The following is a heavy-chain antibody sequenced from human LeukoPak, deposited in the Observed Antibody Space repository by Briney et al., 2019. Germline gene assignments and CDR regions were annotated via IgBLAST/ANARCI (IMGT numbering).Heavy chain of an antibody. V-gene: IGHV4-34*01. D-gene: IGHD2-15*01. CDR1: GGSFSGYY. CDR3: ASGYCSGGSCYPNWFDP. CDR2: INHSGST. J-gene: IGHJ5*02. Sequence: PSETLSLTCAVYGGSFSGYYWSWIRQPPGKGLERIGEINHSGSTNYNPSLKSRVTISVDTSKNQFSLKLSSVTAADTAVYYCASGYCSGGSCYPNWFDPWGQGTLVTVSS.